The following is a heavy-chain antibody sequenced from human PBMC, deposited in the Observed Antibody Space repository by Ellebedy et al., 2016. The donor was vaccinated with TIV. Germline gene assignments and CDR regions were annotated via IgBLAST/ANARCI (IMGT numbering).Heavy chain of an antibody. D-gene: IGHD4-17*01. CDR3: ARRGGYGDYAVQVNSWFDS. J-gene: IGHJ5*01. CDR1: GFSFRSYW. Sequence: PGGSLRLSCAASGFSFRSYWMSWVRQAPGKGLEWVANIYQDGSEQYYVDSVKGRFTISRDNARNSLYLQMNSLRAEDTAVYYCARRGGYGDYAVQVNSWFDSWGQGTLVTVSS. CDR2: IYQDGSEQ. V-gene: IGHV3-7*01.